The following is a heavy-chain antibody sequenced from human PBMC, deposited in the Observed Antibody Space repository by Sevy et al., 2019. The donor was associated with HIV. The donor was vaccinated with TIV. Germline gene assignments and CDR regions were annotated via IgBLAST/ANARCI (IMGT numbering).Heavy chain of an antibody. Sequence: GGSLRLSCAASGFTFSSYSMNWVRQAPGKGLEWVSYISSSSSTIYYADSVKGRFTISRDNAKNSLYLQMNSLRDEDTAVYYSARDLTGHYYDSSGYLAPPYNWFDPWGQGTLVTVSS. J-gene: IGHJ5*02. D-gene: IGHD3-22*01. V-gene: IGHV3-48*02. CDR2: ISSSSSTI. CDR3: ARDLTGHYYDSSGYLAPPYNWFDP. CDR1: GFTFSSYS.